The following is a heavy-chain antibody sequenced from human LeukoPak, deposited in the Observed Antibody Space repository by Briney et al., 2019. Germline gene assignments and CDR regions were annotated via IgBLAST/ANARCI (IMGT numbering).Heavy chain of an antibody. J-gene: IGHJ4*02. CDR1: GFAFSSYA. CDR2: ISDSGGST. V-gene: IGHV3-23*01. D-gene: IGHD5-18*01. CDR3: AKTGYESYYFDC. Sequence: GGSLRLSCAASGFAFSSYAMSWVRQAPGKGLEWVSGISDSGGSTYYADSVKGRFTISRDSSKNTLYLQMNTLRAEDTAVYYCAKTGYESYYFDCWGQGTLVTVSS.